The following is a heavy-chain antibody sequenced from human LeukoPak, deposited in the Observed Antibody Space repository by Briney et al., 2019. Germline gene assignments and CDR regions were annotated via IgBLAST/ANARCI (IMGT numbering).Heavy chain of an antibody. CDR3: APAPDISYYFDY. Sequence: GGSVKVSCKASGYTFTAYYMHWVRQAPGQGLEWMGWINPNSGATNYAQKFQGRVTMTRDTSISTAYMELSRLRSDDTAVYYCAPAPDISYYFDYWGQGTLVTVSS. D-gene: IGHD2-15*01. CDR1: GYTFTAYY. J-gene: IGHJ4*02. CDR2: INPNSGAT. V-gene: IGHV1-2*02.